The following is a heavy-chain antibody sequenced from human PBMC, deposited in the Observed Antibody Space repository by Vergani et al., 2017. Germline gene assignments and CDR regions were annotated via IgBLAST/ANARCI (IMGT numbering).Heavy chain of an antibody. V-gene: IGHV3-30*18. CDR1: GFSFSSHA. CDR2: ISNDGSKK. J-gene: IGHJ6*03. D-gene: IGHD3-10*01. Sequence: QVQLAESGGGRVQPGRSLRLSCAASGFSFSSHAIHWVRQATGKGLEWVAVISNDGSKKYYADSVKGRFTISRDNSKNTLDLQMNSLRTQDTAVYYCAKAGSVTSGSLQYNFYMDVWGKGITVTVS. CDR3: AKAGSVTSGSLQYNFYMDV.